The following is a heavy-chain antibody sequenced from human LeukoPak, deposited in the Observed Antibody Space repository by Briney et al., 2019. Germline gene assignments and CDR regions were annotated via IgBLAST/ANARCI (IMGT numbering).Heavy chain of an antibody. CDR2: IKQDGSEK. Sequence: PGGSLRLSCAASGFTFSSYWMSWVRQAPGKGLEWVANIKQDGSEKCYVDSVKGRFTISRDNAKNSLYLQMNSLRAEDTAVYYCARDLLAGTVQYYFDYWGQGTLVTVSS. D-gene: IGHD6-13*01. V-gene: IGHV3-7*01. CDR3: ARDLLAGTVQYYFDY. CDR1: GFTFSSYW. J-gene: IGHJ4*02.